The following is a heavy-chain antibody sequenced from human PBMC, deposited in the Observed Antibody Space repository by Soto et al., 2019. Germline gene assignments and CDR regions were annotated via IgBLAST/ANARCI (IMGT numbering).Heavy chain of an antibody. D-gene: IGHD3-3*01. CDR1: DGSLSGYY. CDR2: INQSGVT. J-gene: IGHJ6*02. Sequence: SETLSLTCAVYDGSLSGYYWSWIRQPPGKRLEWIGEINQSGVTDYNPTLNSRVTISVDTSKSQFSLKLSSVTAADTAVYYCARVGPRITIFGVVILPPHYYYYGTVFPGQGITVNGSS. V-gene: IGHV4-34*01. CDR3: ARVGPRITIFGVVILPPHYYYYGTVF.